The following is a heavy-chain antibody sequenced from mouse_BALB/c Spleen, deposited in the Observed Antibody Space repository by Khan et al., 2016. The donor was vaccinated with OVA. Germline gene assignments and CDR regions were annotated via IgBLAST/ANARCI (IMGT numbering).Heavy chain of an antibody. CDR1: GYTFTSYW. D-gene: IGHD6-1*01. Sequence: QVQLQQPGTELVRPGTSVKLSCKASGYTFTSYWMNWIKQRPEQGLEWIGRIDPYDSETHYNQKFKDKAILTVDKSSTTAYMQLSSLTSEDSAVYCCASNPFAYWGQGTLVTVSA. J-gene: IGHJ3*01. CDR2: IDPYDSET. V-gene: IGHV1-52*01. CDR3: ASNPFAY.